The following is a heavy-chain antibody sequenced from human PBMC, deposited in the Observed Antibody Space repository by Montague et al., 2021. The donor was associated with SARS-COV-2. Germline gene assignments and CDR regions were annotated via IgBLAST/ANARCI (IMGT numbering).Heavy chain of an antibody. D-gene: IGHD3-22*01. CDR2: IYYSGST. J-gene: IGHJ4*02. Sequence: SETLSLTCTVSGGSISSSSYYWGWIRQPPGKGLEWIGSIYYSGSTYYNPSLKSRVTISVDTSKNQFSLKLSSVTAADTAVYYCARHSGYYDRSGYYDYWGQGTLVTVSS. CDR3: ARHSGYYDRSGYYDY. CDR1: GGSISSSSYY. V-gene: IGHV4-39*01.